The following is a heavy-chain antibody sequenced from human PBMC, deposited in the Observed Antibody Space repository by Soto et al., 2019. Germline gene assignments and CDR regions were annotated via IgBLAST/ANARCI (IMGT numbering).Heavy chain of an antibody. CDR2: IYYSGST. CDR3: ARHRAGYSYGFFDY. V-gene: IGHV4-39*01. J-gene: IGHJ4*02. CDR1: GGSISSSSYY. D-gene: IGHD5-18*01. Sequence: PSETLSLTCTVSGGSISSSSYYWGWIRQPPGKGLEWIGSIYYSGSTYYNPSLKSRVTISVDTSKNQFSLKLSSVTAADTAVYYCARHRAGYSYGFFDYWGQGTLVTV.